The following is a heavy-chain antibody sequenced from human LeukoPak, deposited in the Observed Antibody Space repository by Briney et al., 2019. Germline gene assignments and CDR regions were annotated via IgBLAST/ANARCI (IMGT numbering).Heavy chain of an antibody. V-gene: IGHV3-23*01. CDR2: ISGSGGST. CDR1: GFTFSSYA. CDR3: AKTSVATGNFAY. Sequence: PGGSLRLSCAASGFTFSSYAMSWVRQAPGKELEWVSAISGSGGSTYYADSVKGRFTISRDNSKNTLYLQMNSLRAEDTAVYYCAKTSVATGNFAYWGQGTLVTVSS. D-gene: IGHD5-12*01. J-gene: IGHJ4*02.